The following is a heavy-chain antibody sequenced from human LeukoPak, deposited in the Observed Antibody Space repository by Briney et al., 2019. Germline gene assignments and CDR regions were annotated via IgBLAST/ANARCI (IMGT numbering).Heavy chain of an antibody. CDR2: IYYSGST. CDR3: ARDLGTPYYYMDV. CDR1: GGSISSYY. D-gene: IGHD7-27*01. Sequence: SETLSLTCTVSGGSISSYYWSWIRQPPGKGLEWIGDIYYSGSTNYNPSLKSRVTISVDTSKNQFSLKLSSVTAADTAVYYCARDLGTPYYYMDVWGKGTTLTVSS. V-gene: IGHV4-59*01. J-gene: IGHJ6*03.